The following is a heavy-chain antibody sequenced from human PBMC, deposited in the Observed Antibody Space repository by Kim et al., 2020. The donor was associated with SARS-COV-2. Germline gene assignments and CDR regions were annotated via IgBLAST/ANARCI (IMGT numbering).Heavy chain of an antibody. J-gene: IGHJ4*02. CDR3: SRVLLWFGETPSAIDY. D-gene: IGHD3-10*01. CDR1: GFTFSSYW. V-gene: IGHV3-7*01. Sequence: GGSLRLSCAASGFTFSSYWMSWVRQTPGKGLEWVANIKQDGSAKYYVDSVKGRVTISRDNAKNSLYLQMNSLRAEDTAVYYCSRVLLWFGETPSAIDYWGQGTLVTVSS. CDR2: IKQDGSAK.